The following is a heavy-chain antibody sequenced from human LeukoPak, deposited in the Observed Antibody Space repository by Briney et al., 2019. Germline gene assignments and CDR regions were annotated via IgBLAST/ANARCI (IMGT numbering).Heavy chain of an antibody. CDR3: ARVWGYSRSSWYYCYYYMDV. V-gene: IGHV4-39*07. J-gene: IGHJ6*03. CDR2: IYYSGST. CDR1: GGSISSSSYY. D-gene: IGHD6-6*01. Sequence: SETLSLTCTFSGGSISSSSYYWGWIRQPPERGLEWIGSIYYSGSTCYNPSLKSRVTISIDTSKNQFSLKLSSVTAADTAVYDCARVWGYSRSSWYYCYYYMDVWGKGTTVAVSS.